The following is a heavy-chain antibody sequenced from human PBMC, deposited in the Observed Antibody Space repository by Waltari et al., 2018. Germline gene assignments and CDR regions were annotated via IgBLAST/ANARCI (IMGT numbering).Heavy chain of an antibody. V-gene: IGHV1-8*01. Sequence: QVQLVQSGAGVKKPGASVKVSCKASGYTFTSYDINWVRQATGQGLEWMGWMNPNSGNTGYAQKFQGRVTITADESTSTAYMELSSLRSEDTAVYYCASIFYQVGYSSGWFDYWGQGTLVTVSS. CDR3: ASIFYQVGYSSGWFDY. CDR1: GYTFTSYD. D-gene: IGHD6-19*01. CDR2: MNPNSGNT. J-gene: IGHJ4*02.